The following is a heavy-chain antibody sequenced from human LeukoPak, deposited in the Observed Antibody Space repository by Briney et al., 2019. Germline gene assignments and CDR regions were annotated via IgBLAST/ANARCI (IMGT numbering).Heavy chain of an antibody. CDR2: IKQDESEK. Sequence: PGGSLRLSCAASGFTFSRYWMNWVRQAPGKGPEWVANIKQDESEKYYVDSVKGRFIISRDNAKNSLYLQMNNLRAEETAVYYCVREVAYGDYDGWGAFDLWRQVTMVTVSS. D-gene: IGHD4-17*01. CDR3: VREVAYGDYDGWGAFDL. CDR1: GFTFSRYW. V-gene: IGHV3-7*01. J-gene: IGHJ3*01.